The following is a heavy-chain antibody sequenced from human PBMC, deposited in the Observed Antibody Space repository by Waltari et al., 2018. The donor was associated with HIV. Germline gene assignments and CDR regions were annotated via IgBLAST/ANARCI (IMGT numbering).Heavy chain of an antibody. D-gene: IGHD6-19*01. CDR2: VSLDGRNA. J-gene: IGHJ4*02. Sequence: QVQLVESGGGVVQPGRSLRLSCVASGFTFSVHAMHWVGQAPAKGLEWVAVVSLDGRNAYYADSVKGRFTISRDNSKNTLYLQVNSLTPEDTAMYYCAKDFSGWQIFDYWGQGTLVTVSS. CDR3: AKDFSGWQIFDY. CDR1: GFTFSVHA. V-gene: IGHV3-30*01.